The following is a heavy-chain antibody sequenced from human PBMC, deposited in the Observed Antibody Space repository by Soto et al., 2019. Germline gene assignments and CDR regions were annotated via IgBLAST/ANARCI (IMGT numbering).Heavy chain of an antibody. V-gene: IGHV4-38-2*01. CDR3: VRVYGRSSCFFDS. CDR2: IYHSGTT. Sequence: PSETLSPTCGVSGYSLTSGYHWGWIRQPPGKGLEWIGTIYHSGTTYYNPSLMSRVTMSVDTSKNQFSLKVTSATAADTAVYFCVRVYGRSSCFFDSWGQGTLVTVSS. D-gene: IGHD6-6*01. CDR1: GYSLTSGYH. J-gene: IGHJ4*02.